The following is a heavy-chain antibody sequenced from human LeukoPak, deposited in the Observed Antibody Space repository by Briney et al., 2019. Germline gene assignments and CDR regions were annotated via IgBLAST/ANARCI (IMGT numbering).Heavy chain of an antibody. CDR2: IYYSGST. J-gene: IGHJ4*02. D-gene: IGHD6-13*01. CDR3: ARSTLQLGFDY. V-gene: IGHV4-59*01. Sequence: SETLSLTCTVSGGSISSYYWSWIRQPPGKGLEWIGYIYYSGSTNYNPSLKSRVTISVDTSKNQFSLKLSSVTAADTAVYYCARSTLQLGFDYWGRGTLVTVSS. CDR1: GGSISSYY.